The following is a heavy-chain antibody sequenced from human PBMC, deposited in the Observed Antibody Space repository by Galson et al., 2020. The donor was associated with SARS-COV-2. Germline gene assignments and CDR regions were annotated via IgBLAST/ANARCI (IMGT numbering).Heavy chain of an antibody. V-gene: IGHV3-21*01. CDR2: ISSSSSYI. CDR1: GFTFSSYS. CDR3: ARDREYDYVRGGYNLFDY. D-gene: IGHD3-16*01. J-gene: IGHJ4*02. Sequence: GESLKISCAASGFTFSSYSMNWVRQAPGKGLEWVSSISSSSSYIYYADSVKGRFTSSRDNAKNSLYLQMNSLRAEDTAVYYCARDREYDYVRGGYNLFDYWGQGTLVTVSA.